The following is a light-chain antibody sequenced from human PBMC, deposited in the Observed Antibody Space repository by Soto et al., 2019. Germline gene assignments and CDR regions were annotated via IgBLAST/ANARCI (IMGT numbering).Light chain of an antibody. CDR1: QEISSY. V-gene: IGKV1-9*01. CDR2: AAS. CDR3: QQLKSYPQT. Sequence: DIQFTQSPSFLSASVGDRVTITCRAKQEISSYLAWFKKKARKAPKILMYAASTLQSGVPSRCSGSGSGTAFTLTISSLQHEDFATYYCQQLKSYPQTFGQGTKV. J-gene: IGKJ1*01.